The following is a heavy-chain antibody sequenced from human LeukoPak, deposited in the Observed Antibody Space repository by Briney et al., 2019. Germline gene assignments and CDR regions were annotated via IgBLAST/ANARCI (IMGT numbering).Heavy chain of an antibody. D-gene: IGHD3-10*01. J-gene: IGHJ4*02. CDR2: GYHTGST. CDR3: ARESTSGLPAVGFGF. CDR1: GYSISSGSY. V-gene: IGHV4-38-2*02. Sequence: PSETLSLTCAVSGYSISSGSYWGWIRQPPGKGLEWIGSGYHTGSTFYNPSLKSRVSISVDTSKNQFSLKLSSVTAADTAVYYCARESTSGLPAVGFGFWGQGTLVTVSS.